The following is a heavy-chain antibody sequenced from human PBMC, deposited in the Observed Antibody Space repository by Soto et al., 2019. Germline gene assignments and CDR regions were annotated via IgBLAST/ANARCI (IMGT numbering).Heavy chain of an antibody. V-gene: IGHV4-59*01. D-gene: IGHD2-21*02. CDR3: ARTALGWFDP. J-gene: IGHJ5*02. CDR2: IFYSGRSGST. Sequence: SQTLSFTCSVSGGSISNYYWSWIRQPPGKGLEWIGYIFYSGRSGSTNYNPSLKSRVTISVDTSKNQFSLKLSSVTAADTAVYYCARTALGWFDPWGQGTLVIVSS. CDR1: GGSISNYY.